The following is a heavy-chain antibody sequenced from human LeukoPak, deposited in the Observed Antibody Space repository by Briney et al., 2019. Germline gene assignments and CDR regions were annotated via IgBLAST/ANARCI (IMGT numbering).Heavy chain of an antibody. D-gene: IGHD2-15*01. V-gene: IGHV3-30-3*01. Sequence: GGSLRLSCAASGFIVSSHYMNWVRQAPGKGLEWVAVISYDGSNKYYADSVKGRFTISRDNSKNTLYLQMNSLRAEDTAVYYCARVDCSGGSCYLRPFDYWGQGTLVTVSS. CDR1: GFIVSSHY. CDR3: ARVDCSGGSCYLRPFDY. CDR2: ISYDGSNK. J-gene: IGHJ4*02.